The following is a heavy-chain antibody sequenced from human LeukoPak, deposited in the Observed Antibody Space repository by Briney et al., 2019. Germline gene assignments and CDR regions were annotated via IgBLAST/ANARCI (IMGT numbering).Heavy chain of an antibody. D-gene: IGHD3-10*01. Sequence: SETLSLTCAVSGDSISSSYWWSWVRQPPGKGLEWIGEIFHSGSTSYNPSLQSRVTISVDKIKNRFSLNLNSVTAADTAIYYCARGQFYYASAWGQGTLVTVSS. V-gene: IGHV4-4*02. CDR2: IFHSGST. CDR1: GDSISSSYW. CDR3: ARGQFYYASA. J-gene: IGHJ5*02.